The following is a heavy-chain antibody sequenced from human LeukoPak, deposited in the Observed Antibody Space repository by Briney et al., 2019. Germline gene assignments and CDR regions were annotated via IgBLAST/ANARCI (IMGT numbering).Heavy chain of an antibody. CDR2: ITSSSGTI. V-gene: IGHV3-48*01. J-gene: IGHJ6*02. CDR3: AKGRGWFYGMDV. CDR1: GFTFSSYS. D-gene: IGHD2-15*01. Sequence: GGSLRLSCSASGFTFSSYSMDWVRQAPGKGLEWLSYITSSSGTIYYADSVKGRFTVSRDNAKNSLYLQMNSLRAEDTAVYYCAKGRGWFYGMDVWGQGTTVTVSS.